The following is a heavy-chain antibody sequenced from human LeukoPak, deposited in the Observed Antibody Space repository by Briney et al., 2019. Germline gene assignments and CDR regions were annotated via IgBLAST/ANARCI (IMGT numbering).Heavy chain of an antibody. Sequence: ASVKVSCKASGYSFVFFGVSWVRQAPGQGLEWMGWIDSHNGDTKYAERLQGRVFMTTDTSTSTSYMELRSLRSDDTAVYYCARAVSGSLYGDFDFWGQGTLVTVPS. CDR1: GYSFVFFG. V-gene: IGHV1-18*01. J-gene: IGHJ4*02. D-gene: IGHD1-26*01. CDR2: IDSHNGDT. CDR3: ARAVSGSLYGDFDF.